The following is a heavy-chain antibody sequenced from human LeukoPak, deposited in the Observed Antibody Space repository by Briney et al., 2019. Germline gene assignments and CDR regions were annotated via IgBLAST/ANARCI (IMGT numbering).Heavy chain of an antibody. Sequence: GGSLRLSCAASGFTFSSYSMNWVRQAPGKGLEWVSFISSSGNYIYCADSMKGRFTISRDNAKNSLYLQMNSLRAEDTAVYYCARDLNYDSSGYPSHGLDPWGQGTLVTVSS. CDR3: ARDLNYDSSGYPSHGLDP. J-gene: IGHJ5*02. D-gene: IGHD3-22*01. CDR1: GFTFSSYS. V-gene: IGHV3-21*01. CDR2: ISSSGNYI.